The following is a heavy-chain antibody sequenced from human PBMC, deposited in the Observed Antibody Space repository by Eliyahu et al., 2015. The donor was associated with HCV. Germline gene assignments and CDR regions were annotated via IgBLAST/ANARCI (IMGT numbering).Heavy chain of an antibody. D-gene: IGHD3-3*01. CDR2: IDPGGGST. CDR1: GYTFTXYY. CDR3: ARDLGVLEDGDLDAFDM. J-gene: IGHJ3*02. Sequence: QVQLVQSGAXVKKPGAPXKVSCKASGYTFTXYYMHGXXQAPGXGLEWMGRIDPGGGSTTYAQKFQGRITMTRDTSTSTVYLDLSSLRSEDTAVYFCARDLGVLEDGDLDAFDMWGQGTMVTVSS. V-gene: IGHV1-46*01.